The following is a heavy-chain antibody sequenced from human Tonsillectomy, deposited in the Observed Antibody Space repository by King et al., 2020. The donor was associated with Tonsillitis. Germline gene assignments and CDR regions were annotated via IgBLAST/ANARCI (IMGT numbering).Heavy chain of an antibody. V-gene: IGHV3-30*18. CDR1: GFTFSSYG. CDR2: ISYDGSNK. Sequence: ESGGGVVQPGRSLRLSCAASGFTFSSYGMHWVRQAPGKGLEWVAVISYDGSNKYYADSVKGRVTISRDNSKNTLYLQMNSLGAEDTAVYYCAKVLGAVAGYFDYWGQGTLVTVSS. J-gene: IGHJ4*02. CDR3: AKVLGAVAGYFDY. D-gene: IGHD6-19*01.